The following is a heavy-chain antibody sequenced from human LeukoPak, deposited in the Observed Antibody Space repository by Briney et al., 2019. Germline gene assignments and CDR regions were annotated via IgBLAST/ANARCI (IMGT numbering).Heavy chain of an antibody. CDR3: TKEGLPSGSSWSAWFDP. Sequence: PGGSLRLSCAASGFTFSSYSMNWVRQAPGKGLEWVAVIANDGKTTYYADSVKGRFTISRDNSKNTLYLQMNSLRAEDTAVYCCTKEGLPSGSSWSAWFDPWGQGTLVTVSS. CDR1: GFTFSSYS. D-gene: IGHD3-10*01. V-gene: IGHV3-30*18. J-gene: IGHJ5*02. CDR2: IANDGKTT.